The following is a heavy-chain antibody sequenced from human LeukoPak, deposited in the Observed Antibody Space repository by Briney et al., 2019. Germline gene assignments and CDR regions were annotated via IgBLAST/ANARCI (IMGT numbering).Heavy chain of an antibody. Sequence: PGGSLRLSCAASGFTFSSYAMSWVRQAPGKGLEWVSAISGSSDSTYYADSVKGRFTISRDNSKNTLYLQMNSLRAEDTAVYHCATKRGEGTQLNYIWFDPWGQGTLVTVSS. CDR3: ATKRGEGTQLNYIWFDP. V-gene: IGHV3-23*01. J-gene: IGHJ5*02. D-gene: IGHD3-16*01. CDR1: GFTFSSYA. CDR2: ISGSSDST.